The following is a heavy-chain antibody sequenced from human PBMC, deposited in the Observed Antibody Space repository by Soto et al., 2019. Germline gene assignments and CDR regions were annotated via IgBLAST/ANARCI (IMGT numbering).Heavy chain of an antibody. CDR1: GYTNSGYY. Sequence: ALVKVYCKGSGYTNSGYYIHWVRQAPGQGLEWMGWINPNSGGTNYAQKFQGWVTMTRDTSISTAYMELSRLRSDYTAVYYCARDYGDFFDYWGQGTLVTVSS. D-gene: IGHD4-17*01. V-gene: IGHV1-2*04. J-gene: IGHJ4*02. CDR3: ARDYGDFFDY. CDR2: INPNSGGT.